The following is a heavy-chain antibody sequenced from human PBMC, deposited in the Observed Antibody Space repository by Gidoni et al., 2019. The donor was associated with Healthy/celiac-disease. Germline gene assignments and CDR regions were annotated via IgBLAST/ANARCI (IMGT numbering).Heavy chain of an antibody. D-gene: IGHD3-22*01. CDR2: ISYDGSNK. Sequence: QVQLVDAGGGVVQPGRSLRLSCSASGFPFSSYGMPWVRQAPGKGLEWVAVISYDGSNKYYADSVKGRFTISRDNSKNTLYLQMNSLRAEDTAVYYCAKDYYDSSGYYGGDYWGQGTLVTVSS. CDR3: AKDYYDSSGYYGGDY. J-gene: IGHJ4*02. V-gene: IGHV3-30*18. CDR1: GFPFSSYG.